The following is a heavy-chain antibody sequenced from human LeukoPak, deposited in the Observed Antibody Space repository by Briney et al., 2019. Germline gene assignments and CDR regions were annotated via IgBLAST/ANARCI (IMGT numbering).Heavy chain of an antibody. CDR3: TRQYSFGLDC. D-gene: IGHD5-18*01. V-gene: IGHV1-2*02. CDR1: GYTFTGYY. J-gene: IGHJ4*02. CDR2: INPNSGGT. Sequence: EASVKGSCKASGYTFTGYYMHWVRQAPGQGLEWMGWINPNSGGTNYAQTFQGRVTMTRDTSISTAYMELSRLTSDDTAVYYCTRQYSFGLDCWGQGALVTVSS.